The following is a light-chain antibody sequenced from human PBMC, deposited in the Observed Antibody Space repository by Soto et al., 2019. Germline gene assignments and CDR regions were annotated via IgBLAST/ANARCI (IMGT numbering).Light chain of an antibody. CDR3: HVWDSTSDHYV. Sequence: SYELTQPPAVSVAPGQTARITCRGNNLERKSVHWYQQKPGQAPVLVVYDDSDRPSGIPERFSGSNSGSPATLTISRVEAGDEADYYCHVWDSTSDHYVFGTRTKVTVL. V-gene: IGLV3-21*02. CDR2: DDS. J-gene: IGLJ1*01. CDR1: NLERKS.